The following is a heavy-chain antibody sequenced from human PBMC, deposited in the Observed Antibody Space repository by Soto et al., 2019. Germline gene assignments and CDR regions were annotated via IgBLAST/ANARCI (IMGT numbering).Heavy chain of an antibody. Sequence: ASVKVSCQASGYIFPTYGISWVRQAPGQGLEWLGWISPYNGNTHYGQSVQGRVTLTADRSTTTVYMELRSLRFDDTAIYFCARDGSMVAFDYWGQGTLVTVSS. CDR3: ARDGSMVAFDY. CDR1: GYIFPTYG. V-gene: IGHV1-18*01. D-gene: IGHD2-15*01. CDR2: ISPYNGNT. J-gene: IGHJ4*02.